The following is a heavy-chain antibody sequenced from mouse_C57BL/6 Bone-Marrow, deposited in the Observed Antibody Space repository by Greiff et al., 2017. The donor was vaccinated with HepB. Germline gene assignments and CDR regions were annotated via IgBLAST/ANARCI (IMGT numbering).Heavy chain of an antibody. Sequence: EVKVVESGGGLVKPGGSLKLSCAASGFTFSDYGMHWVRQAPEKGLEWVAYISSGSSTIYYADTVKGRFTISRDNAKNTLFLQMTSLRSEDTAMYYCARRVLRYWYFDVWGTGTTVTVSS. CDR1: GFTFSDYG. V-gene: IGHV5-17*01. CDR3: ARRVLRYWYFDV. J-gene: IGHJ1*03. D-gene: IGHD1-1*01. CDR2: ISSGSSTI.